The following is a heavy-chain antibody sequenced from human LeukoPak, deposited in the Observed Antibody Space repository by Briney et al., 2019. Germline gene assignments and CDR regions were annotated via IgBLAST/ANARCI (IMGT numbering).Heavy chain of an antibody. CDR3: AKELWDGDSSGYHTNWFDP. D-gene: IGHD3-22*01. J-gene: IGHJ5*02. CDR1: GYTFTSYG. CDR2: MNPNSGNT. Sequence: ASVKVSCKASGYTFTSYGISWVRQAPGQGLEWMGWMNPNSGNTGYAQKFQGRVTITRNTSISTAYMELSSLRSEDTAVYYCAKELWDGDSSGYHTNWFDPWGQGTLVTVSS. V-gene: IGHV1-8*03.